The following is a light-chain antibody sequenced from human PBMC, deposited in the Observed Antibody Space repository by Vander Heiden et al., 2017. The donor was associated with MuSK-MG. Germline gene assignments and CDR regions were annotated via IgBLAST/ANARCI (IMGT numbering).Light chain of an antibody. Sequence: QSALTQPPSVSASPGHSVTSSSTGTSSDVGSYNRVSWYQQPPGTAPKVMIYEGSKRPSGVPDRFSGSKSGNTASLTITGLQSEDEADYYCSSYTSSSTVVFGTGTKVTVL. CDR2: EGS. CDR1: SSDVGSYNR. V-gene: IGLV2-18*02. CDR3: SSYTSSSTVV. J-gene: IGLJ1*01.